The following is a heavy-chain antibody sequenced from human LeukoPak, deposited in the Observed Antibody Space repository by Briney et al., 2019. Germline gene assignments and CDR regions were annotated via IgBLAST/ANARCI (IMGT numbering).Heavy chain of an antibody. J-gene: IGHJ4*02. V-gene: IGHV3-7*03. CDR1: GFTFSSYW. CDR3: ARDPCAGSYSDY. CDR2: INHNGNVN. D-gene: IGHD1-26*01. Sequence: PGGSLRLSCAASGFTFSSYWMNWARQAPGKGLEWVASINHNGNVNYYVDSVKGRFTISRDNAKNSLYLQMSNLRAEDTAVYYCARDPCAGSYSDYWGQGTLVTVSS.